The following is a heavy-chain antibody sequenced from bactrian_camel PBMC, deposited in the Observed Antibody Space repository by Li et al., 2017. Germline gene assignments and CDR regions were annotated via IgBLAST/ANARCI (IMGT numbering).Heavy chain of an antibody. V-gene: IGHV3S53*01. CDR2: VDTTGSK. J-gene: IGHJ6*01. Sequence: VQLVESGGRSVQAGESLRLSCATSGYTCIGWLRQALGKRRELIATVDTTGSKAYTDVVKGRFTISQDSAKNTVDLQMDSLKPEDTGMYYCAARWGKCNGLETLFGYFGQGTQVTVS. CDR1: GYTCI. CDR3: AARWGKCNGLETLFGY. D-gene: IGHD1*01.